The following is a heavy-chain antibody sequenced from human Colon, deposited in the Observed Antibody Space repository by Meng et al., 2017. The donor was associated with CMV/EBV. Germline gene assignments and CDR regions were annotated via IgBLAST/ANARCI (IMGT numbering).Heavy chain of an antibody. CDR3: VKAWRMGGPLSAFDV. CDR1: GFTFSASW. J-gene: IGHJ3*01. Sequence: GESLKISCAASGFTFSASWMTWVRQNPGQGLGWVANIKPDGTEKNYVDSVKGRFTIFRDNAKNSLYLQMSTLRAEDTAVYYCVKAWRMGGPLSAFDVWGQGTMVTVSS. CDR2: IKPDGTEK. D-gene: IGHD1-26*01. V-gene: IGHV3-7*01.